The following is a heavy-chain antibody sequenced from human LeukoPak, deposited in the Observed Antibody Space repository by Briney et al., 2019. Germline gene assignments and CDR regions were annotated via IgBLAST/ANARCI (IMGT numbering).Heavy chain of an antibody. V-gene: IGHV3-23*01. Sequence: GGSLRLSCAASGFTFSSYAMSWVRQALGKGLEWVSAISGSGGSTYYADSVKGRFTISRDNSKNTLYLQMNSLRAEDTAVYYCAKDLENYYDSSGYFYWGQGTLVTVSS. J-gene: IGHJ4*02. D-gene: IGHD3-22*01. CDR2: ISGSGGST. CDR1: GFTFSSYA. CDR3: AKDLENYYDSSGYFY.